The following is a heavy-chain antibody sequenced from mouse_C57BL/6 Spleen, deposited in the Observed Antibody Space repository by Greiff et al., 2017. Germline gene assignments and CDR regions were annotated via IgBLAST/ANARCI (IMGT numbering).Heavy chain of an antibody. V-gene: IGHV1-82*01. Sequence: LVESGPELVKPGASVKISCKASGYAFSSSWMNWVKQRPGKGLEWIGRIYPGDGDTNYNGKFKGKATLTADKSSSTAYMQLSSLTSEDSAVYFCAKEGLGYDYDEYYFDYWGQGTTLTVSS. CDR1: GYAFSSSW. D-gene: IGHD2-4*01. J-gene: IGHJ2*01. CDR2: IYPGDGDT. CDR3: AKEGLGYDYDEYYFDY.